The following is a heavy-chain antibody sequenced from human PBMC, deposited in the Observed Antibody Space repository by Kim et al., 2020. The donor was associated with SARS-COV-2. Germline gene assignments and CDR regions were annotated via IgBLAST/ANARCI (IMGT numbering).Heavy chain of an antibody. CDR1: GFTVSSNY. V-gene: IGHV3-53*01. Sequence: GGSLRLSCAASGFTVSSNYMSWVRQAPGKGLEWVSVIYSGGSTYYADSVKGRFTISRDNSKNTLYLQMNSLRAEDTAVYYCARSPYSSGWGFFDYWGQGTLVTVSS. D-gene: IGHD6-19*01. J-gene: IGHJ4*02. CDR3: ARSPYSSGWGFFDY. CDR2: IYSGGST.